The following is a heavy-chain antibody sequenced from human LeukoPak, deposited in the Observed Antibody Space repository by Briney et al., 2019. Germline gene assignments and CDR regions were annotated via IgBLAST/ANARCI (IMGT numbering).Heavy chain of an antibody. V-gene: IGHV3-53*01. D-gene: IGHD3-22*01. Sequence: GGSLRLSCAASGFTVSSNYMSWVRQAPGKGLEWVSVIYSGGNTYYADSVKGRFTISRDNSKNTLYLQMNSLRAEDTALYYCAKRGYYYDSGGYYYFDYWGQGTLVTISS. J-gene: IGHJ4*02. CDR2: IYSGGNT. CDR3: AKRGYYYDSGGYYYFDY. CDR1: GFTVSSNY.